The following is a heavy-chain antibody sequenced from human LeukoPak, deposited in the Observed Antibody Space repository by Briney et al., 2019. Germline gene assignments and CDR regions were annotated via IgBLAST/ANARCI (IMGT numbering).Heavy chain of an antibody. D-gene: IGHD3-9*01. J-gene: IGHJ3*02. CDR3: VRGLTPSEAFDI. CDR1: GFTFSNHW. CDR2: INKDGSNT. V-gene: IGHV3-74*01. Sequence: GGPLRLSWAASGFTFSNHWMHWVRQAPGKGLVWVSRINKDGSNTIFADSVKGRFTSSRDNAKNTLFLQMNSLRAEDTAVYYCVRGLTPSEAFDIWGQGTMVTVSS.